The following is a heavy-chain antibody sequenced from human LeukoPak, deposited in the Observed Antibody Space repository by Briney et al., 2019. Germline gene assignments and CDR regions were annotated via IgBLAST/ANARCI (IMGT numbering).Heavy chain of an antibody. J-gene: IGHJ4*02. CDR3: ARRFYDNLTGHTWYDY. V-gene: IGHV1-8*01. CDR2: MNPNSGNT. Sequence: ASVKVSCKASGYTFTSYDINWMRQAPGQGLDWVGWMNPNSGNTGYAQTFQGKLTMTRNTSIKTAYMELSSLRSEDTAVYYCARRFYDNLTGHTWYDYWGQGTLVTVSS. D-gene: IGHD3-9*01. CDR1: GYTFTSYD.